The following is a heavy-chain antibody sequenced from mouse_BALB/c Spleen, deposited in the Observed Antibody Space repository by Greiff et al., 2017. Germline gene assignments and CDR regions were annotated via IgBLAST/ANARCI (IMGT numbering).Heavy chain of an antibody. CDR1: GFSLTSYG. Sequence: VQVVESGPGLVAPSQSLSITCTVSGFSLTSYGVHWVRQPPGKGLEWLGVIWAGGSTNYNSALMSRLSISKDNSKSQVFLKMNSLQTDDTAMYYCARSGYAGFDYWGQGTTLTVSS. D-gene: IGHD3-1*01. V-gene: IGHV2-9*02. CDR2: IWAGGST. CDR3: ARSGYAGFDY. J-gene: IGHJ2*01.